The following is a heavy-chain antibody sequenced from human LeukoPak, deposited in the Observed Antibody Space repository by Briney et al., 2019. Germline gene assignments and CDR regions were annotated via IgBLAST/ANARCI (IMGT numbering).Heavy chain of an antibody. CDR3: ARGSRTISGSNYFDS. CDR1: GGYIYSYY. V-gene: IGHV4-59*01. J-gene: IGHJ4*02. CDR2: LHYTGST. D-gene: IGHD3-3*01. Sequence: SETLSLTCTVSGGYIYSYYWNLIRQPPGKGLEWIGYLHYTGSTTYNPSLKSRVTISVDMSENQFSLNLSSVTAADTAVYYCARGSRTISGSNYFDSWGQGILVTVSS.